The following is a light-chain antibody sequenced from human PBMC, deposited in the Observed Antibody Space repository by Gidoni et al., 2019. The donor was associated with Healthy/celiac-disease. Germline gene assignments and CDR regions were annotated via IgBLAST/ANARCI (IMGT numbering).Light chain of an antibody. CDR2: GAS. CDR1: QSVSSSY. J-gene: IGKJ1*01. CDR3: QQDGRSPRT. V-gene: IGKV3-20*01. Sequence: VFTPSPGTLSLSPGERATLSCRASQSVSSSYLAWYQQKPGQAPRLLIYGASSRATGIPDRVSGSGYGTEFTLTISRLEPEDFAGYYCQQDGRSPRTFGQGTKVEIK.